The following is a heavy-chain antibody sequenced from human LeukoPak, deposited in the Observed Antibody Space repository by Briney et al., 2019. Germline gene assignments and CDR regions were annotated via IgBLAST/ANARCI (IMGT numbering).Heavy chain of an antibody. CDR1: GYTFTSYA. Sequence: ASVKVSCKASGYTFTSYAMHWVRQAPGQRLEWMGWINAGNGNTKYSQEFQGRVTITRDTSTSTVYMELSSLRSEDTAVYYCARGDTVVTPLSFFDYWGQGTLVTVSS. D-gene: IGHD4-23*01. J-gene: IGHJ4*02. CDR2: INAGNGNT. V-gene: IGHV1-3*03. CDR3: ARGDTVVTPLSFFDY.